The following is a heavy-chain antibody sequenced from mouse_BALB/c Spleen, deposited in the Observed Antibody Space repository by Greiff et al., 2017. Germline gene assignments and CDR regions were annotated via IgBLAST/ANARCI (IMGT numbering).Heavy chain of an antibody. CDR3: ARPYYGSSYDYAMDY. J-gene: IGHJ4*01. Sequence: VQLKESGAELVKPGASVKLSCTASGFNIKNTYMHWVKQRPEQGLEWIGRIDPANGNTKYDPKFQGKATITADTSSNTAYLQLSSLTSEDTAVYYCARPYYGSSYDYAMDYWGQGTSVTVSS. D-gene: IGHD1-1*01. CDR1: GFNIKNTY. CDR2: IDPANGNT. V-gene: IGHV14-3*02.